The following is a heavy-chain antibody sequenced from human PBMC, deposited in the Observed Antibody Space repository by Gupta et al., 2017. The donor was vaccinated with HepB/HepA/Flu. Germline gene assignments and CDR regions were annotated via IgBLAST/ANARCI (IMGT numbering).Heavy chain of an antibody. D-gene: IGHD3-3*01. J-gene: IGHJ5*02. CDR1: GCSISSSSYY. CDR3: ARQEGLFGVVIPNWFDP. Sequence: QLQLQESGPGLVKPSETLSLTCTVSGCSISSSSYYWGWIRQPPGKGLEWIGSIYYSGSTYYNPSLKSRVTISVDTSKNQFSLKLSSVTAADTAVYYCARQEGLFGVVIPNWFDPWGQGTLVTVSS. V-gene: IGHV4-39*01. CDR2: IYYSGST.